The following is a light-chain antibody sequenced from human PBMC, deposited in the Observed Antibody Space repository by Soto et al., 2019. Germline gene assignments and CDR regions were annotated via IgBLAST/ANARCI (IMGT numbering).Light chain of an antibody. Sequence: DIVMTQSPLSLPVTPGEPASISCRSSQSLLHSNGYNYLDWYLQKPGQSPQLLIYLGSNRASGVPDRFSGSGSETDFTLKISRVEAEDVGVYYCMQALQTPLTFGPGTKVDI. CDR2: LGS. J-gene: IGKJ3*01. CDR3: MQALQTPLT. CDR1: QSLLHSNGYNY. V-gene: IGKV2-28*01.